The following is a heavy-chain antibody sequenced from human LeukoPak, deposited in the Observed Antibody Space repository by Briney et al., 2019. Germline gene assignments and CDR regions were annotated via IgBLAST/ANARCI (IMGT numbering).Heavy chain of an antibody. V-gene: IGHV1-18*01. CDR2: ISAYNGNT. Sequence: ASVKVSFKASGYTFTSYGISWVRQAPGQGLEWVGWISAYNGNTNYAQKLQGRVTMTTDTSTSTAYKELRSLRSDDPAVYYCARDRRDIVLMVYEYYFDSWGQGTLVTVSS. CDR1: GYTFTSYG. CDR3: ARDRRDIVLMVYEYYFDS. J-gene: IGHJ4*02. D-gene: IGHD2-8*01.